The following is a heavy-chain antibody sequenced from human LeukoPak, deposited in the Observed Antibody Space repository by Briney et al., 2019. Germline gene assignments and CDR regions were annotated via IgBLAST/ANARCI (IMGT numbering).Heavy chain of an antibody. V-gene: IGHV4-4*07. Sequence: SETLSLICTVSGGSIVSHYWNWIRQPAGRGLEWIGRFYASGTTNTSPSLKSRVTMSVDTSKNQFSLKLSSVTAADTAVYYCAKDSSTWGNLAGHFDSRGQGTLVTVSS. CDR3: AKDSSTWGNLAGHFDS. CDR2: FYASGTT. CDR1: GGSIVSHY. J-gene: IGHJ4*02. D-gene: IGHD6-13*01.